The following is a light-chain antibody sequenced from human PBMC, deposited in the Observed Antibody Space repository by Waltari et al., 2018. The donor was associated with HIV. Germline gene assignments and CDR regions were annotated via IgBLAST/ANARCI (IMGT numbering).Light chain of an antibody. J-gene: IGLJ1*01. CDR2: STN. CDR1: SSNIGINA. Sequence: QSVLTQPPSASGTPGQRVTISCSGSSSNIGINAVNWYQQFPGTAPNLRIYSTNQRPSGVPDRFSGSKSGTSASLAISGLQSEDEADYYCAAWDDSLNGLVFGTGTKVTVL. CDR3: AAWDDSLNGLV. V-gene: IGLV1-44*01.